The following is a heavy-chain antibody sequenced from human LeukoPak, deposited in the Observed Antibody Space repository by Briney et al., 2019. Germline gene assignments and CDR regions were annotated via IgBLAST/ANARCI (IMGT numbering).Heavy chain of an antibody. Sequence: SVKVSCKASGYTFTSYYMHWVRQAPGQGLEWMGGIIPIFGTANYAQKFQGRVTITADESTSTAYMELSSLGSEDTAVYYCARSYGDYWYYFDYWGQGILVTVSS. J-gene: IGHJ4*02. CDR3: ARSYGDYWYYFDY. CDR2: IIPIFGTA. V-gene: IGHV1-69*13. CDR1: GYTFTSYY. D-gene: IGHD4-17*01.